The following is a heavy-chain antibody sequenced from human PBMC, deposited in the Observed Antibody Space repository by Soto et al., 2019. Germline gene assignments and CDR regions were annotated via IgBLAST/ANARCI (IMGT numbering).Heavy chain of an antibody. CDR2: IYYSGST. V-gene: IGHV4-31*01. CDR3: ARWPQLEPRFDY. J-gene: IGHJ4*02. Sequence: QVQLQESGPGLVKPSQTLSLTCTVSGGSISSGDYYWSWIRQHPGKGLEWIGYIYYSGSTYYNPSLKSQVTISVDTSKNHFSLKLSSVTAADTAVYYCARWPQLEPRFDYWGQGTLVTVSS. D-gene: IGHD1-1*01. CDR1: GGSISSGDYY.